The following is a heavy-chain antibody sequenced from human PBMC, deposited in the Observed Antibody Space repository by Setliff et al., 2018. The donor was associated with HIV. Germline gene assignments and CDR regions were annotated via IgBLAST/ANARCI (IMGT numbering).Heavy chain of an antibody. CDR1: GYTFTSYY. CDR3: ARDIAAWGYFDY. CDR2: INPSGGST. J-gene: IGHJ4*02. D-gene: IGHD6-6*01. V-gene: IGHV1-46*01. Sequence: ASVKVSCKASGYTFTSYYMHWVRQAPGQGLEWVGIINPSGGSTSYAQKFQGRVTMTRDTSTSTVYMELSSLRSDDTAVYYCARDIAAWGYFDYWGQGTLVTVS.